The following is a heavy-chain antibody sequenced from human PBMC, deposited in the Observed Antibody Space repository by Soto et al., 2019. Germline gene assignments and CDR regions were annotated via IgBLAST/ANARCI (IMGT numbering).Heavy chain of an antibody. V-gene: IGHV3-23*01. Sequence: GGSLRLSCAASGFTFSSYAMSWVRQAPGKGLEWVSAISGSGGSTYYADSVKGRFTISRDNTKNTLYLQMNSLRAEDTAVYYCAKGSGSGSPRAYYYYMDVWGKGTTVTVSS. J-gene: IGHJ6*03. CDR2: ISGSGGST. CDR1: GFTFSSYA. D-gene: IGHD3-10*01. CDR3: AKGSGSGSPRAYYYYMDV.